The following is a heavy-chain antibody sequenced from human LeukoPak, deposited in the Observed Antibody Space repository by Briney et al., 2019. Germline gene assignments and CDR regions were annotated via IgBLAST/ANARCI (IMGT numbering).Heavy chain of an antibody. Sequence: PGGSLRLSCAASGFTFSSYAMHWVRQAPGKGLEWLAAIWYDGSNKYYADSVKGRFTISRDNSKNTLYLQMNSLRAEDTAVYYCATVTSGLTYFDYWGQGTLVTVSS. CDR1: GFTFSSYA. CDR2: IWYDGSNK. J-gene: IGHJ4*02. D-gene: IGHD3-10*01. CDR3: ATVTSGLTYFDY. V-gene: IGHV3-33*08.